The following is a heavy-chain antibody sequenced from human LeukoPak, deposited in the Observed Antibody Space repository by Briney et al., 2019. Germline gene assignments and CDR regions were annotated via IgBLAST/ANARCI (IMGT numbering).Heavy chain of an antibody. J-gene: IGHJ4*02. CDR2: IYYSGST. V-gene: IGHV4-39*01. CDR3: ARRGIYASGMSVDS. Sequence: SETLSLTCTVSGGSISSSSYYWGWIRQPPGKGLEWIGSIYYSGSTYYNPSLKSRVTISVDTSKNQFSLKLSSVTAADTAVYYCARRGIYASGMSVDSWGQGTLVTVSS. CDR1: GGSISSSSYY. D-gene: IGHD3-10*01.